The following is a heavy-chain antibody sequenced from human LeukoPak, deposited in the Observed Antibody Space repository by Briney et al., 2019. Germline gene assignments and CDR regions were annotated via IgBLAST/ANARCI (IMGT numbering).Heavy chain of an antibody. V-gene: IGHV3-21*01. D-gene: IGHD2-8*01. CDR2: ISSSSSYI. Sequence: AGGSLRLSCAASGFTFSSYAMSWVRQAPGKGLEWVSSISSSSSYIYYADSVKGRFTISRDNAKNSLYLQMNSLRAEDTAVYYCARVLRRMLAEDFDYWGQGTLVTVSS. CDR3: ARVLRRMLAEDFDY. CDR1: GFTFSSYA. J-gene: IGHJ4*02.